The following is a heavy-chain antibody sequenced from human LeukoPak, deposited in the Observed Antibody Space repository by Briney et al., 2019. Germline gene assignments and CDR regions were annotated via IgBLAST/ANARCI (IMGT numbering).Heavy chain of an antibody. V-gene: IGHV3-23*01. CDR2: ISGSGGST. CDR1: GFTFSSYA. D-gene: IGHD4-17*01. CDR3: AKQDYGDYLNWFDP. J-gene: IGHJ5*02. Sequence: GRSLRLSCAASGFTFSSYAMSWVRQAPGKGLEWVSAISGSGGSTYYADPVKSRFTISRDNSKNTLYLQMNSLRAEDTAVYYCAKQDYGDYLNWFDPWGQGTLVTVSS.